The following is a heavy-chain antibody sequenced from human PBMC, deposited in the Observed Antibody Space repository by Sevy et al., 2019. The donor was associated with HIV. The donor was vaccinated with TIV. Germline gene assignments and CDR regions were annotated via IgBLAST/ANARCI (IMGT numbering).Heavy chain of an antibody. J-gene: IGHJ4*02. D-gene: IGHD5-12*01. V-gene: IGHV3-30-3*01. CDR3: AREESGYDYDFDY. CDR1: GFTFSSYA. CDR2: ISYDGSNK. Sequence: GGSLRLSFAASGFTFSSYAMHWVRQAPGKGLEWVAVISYDGSNKYYANSVKGRFTISRDNSKNTLYLQMNSLRAEDTAVYYCAREESGYDYDFDYWGQGTLVTVSS.